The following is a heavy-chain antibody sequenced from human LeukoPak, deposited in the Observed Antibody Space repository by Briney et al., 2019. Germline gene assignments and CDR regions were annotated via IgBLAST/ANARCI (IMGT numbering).Heavy chain of an antibody. CDR3: ARLGRYCSSTSCPLWFDP. CDR1: GYSFTSYW. V-gene: IGHV5-51*01. Sequence: GESLEISCKGSGYSFTSYWIGWVRQMPGKGLEWMGIIYPGDSDTRYSPSFQGQVTISADKSISTAYLQWSGLKASDTAMYYCARLGRYCSSTSCPLWFDPWGQGTLVTVSS. D-gene: IGHD2-2*01. J-gene: IGHJ5*02. CDR2: IYPGDSDT.